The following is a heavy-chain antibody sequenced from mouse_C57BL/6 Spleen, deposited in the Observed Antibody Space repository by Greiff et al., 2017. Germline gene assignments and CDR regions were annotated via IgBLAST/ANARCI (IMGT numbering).Heavy chain of an antibody. CDR1: GYSITSGYY. CDR2: ISYDGSN. Sequence: EVKLMESGPGLVKPSQSLSLTCSVTGYSITSGYYWNWIRQFPGNKLEWMGYISYDGSNNYNPSLKNRISITRDTSKNQFFLKLNSVTTEDTATYYCARRGDYYYGSSYTFAYWGQGTLVTVSA. J-gene: IGHJ3*01. CDR3: ARRGDYYYGSSYTFAY. V-gene: IGHV3-6*01. D-gene: IGHD1-1*01.